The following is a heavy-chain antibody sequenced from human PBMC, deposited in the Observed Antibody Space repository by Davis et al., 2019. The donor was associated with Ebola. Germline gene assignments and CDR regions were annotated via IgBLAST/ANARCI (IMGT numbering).Heavy chain of an antibody. CDR2: INHSGST. D-gene: IGHD5-24*01. CDR3: ARVGERWVATRAFDY. CDR1: GGSFSGYY. J-gene: IGHJ4*02. Sequence: SETLSLTCAVYGGSFSGYYWSWIRQPPGKGLEWIGEINHSGSTNYNPSLKSRVTISVDTSKNQFSLKLSSVTAADTAVYYCARVGERWVATRAFDYWGQGTLVTVSS. V-gene: IGHV4-34*01.